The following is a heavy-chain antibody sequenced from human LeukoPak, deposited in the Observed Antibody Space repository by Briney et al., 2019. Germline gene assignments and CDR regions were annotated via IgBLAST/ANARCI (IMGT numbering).Heavy chain of an antibody. D-gene: IGHD6-6*01. V-gene: IGHV3-21*01. CDR2: ISSSSSYI. J-gene: IGHJ4*02. Sequence: GGSLRLSCAASGFTFSSYSMNWVRQAPGKGLGWVSSISSSSSYIYYADSVKGRFTISRDNAKNSLYLQMNSLRAEDTAVYYCASVVAARRGYWGQGTLVTVSS. CDR1: GFTFSSYS. CDR3: ASVVAARRGY.